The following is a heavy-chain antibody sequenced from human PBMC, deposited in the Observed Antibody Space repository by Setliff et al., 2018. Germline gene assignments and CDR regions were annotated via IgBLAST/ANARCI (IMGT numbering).Heavy chain of an antibody. CDR3: ARTCSGSGCYAGLES. J-gene: IGHJ4*02. Sequence: PGESLRLSCAASGFTFSTYRMHWVRQAPGKGLEWVAVIWDDGGNKYHADSVKGRFTISRDNSKNTLYLQMNSLRPEDTAVYYCARTCSGSGCYAGLESWGQGTPGTAPQ. CDR1: GFTFSTYR. CDR2: IWDDGGNK. V-gene: IGHV3-33*08. D-gene: IGHD2-15*01.